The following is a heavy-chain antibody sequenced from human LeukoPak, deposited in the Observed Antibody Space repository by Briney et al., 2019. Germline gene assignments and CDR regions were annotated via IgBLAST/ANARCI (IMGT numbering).Heavy chain of an antibody. Sequence: PGGSLRLSCAASGFTFNSYSMNWIRQPPGKGLEWIGEVNHRGSTNYNPSLKSRVTIPVDTSKNQFSLKLSSVTAADTAVYYCARGNATLDYWGQGTLVTVSS. D-gene: IGHD2-15*01. CDR1: GFTFNSYS. J-gene: IGHJ4*02. V-gene: IGHV4-34*01. CDR2: VNHRGST. CDR3: ARGNATLDY.